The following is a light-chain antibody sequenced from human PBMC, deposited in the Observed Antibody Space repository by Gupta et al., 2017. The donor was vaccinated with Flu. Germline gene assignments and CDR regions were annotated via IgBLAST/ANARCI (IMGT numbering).Light chain of an antibody. V-gene: IGKV4-1*01. CDR3: QQYIATPQT. CDR1: QSILYCSNNHNF. CDR2: GAS. J-gene: IGKJ1*01. Sequence: DIVMTQSPDSLSVSLGVRATINCKSSQSILYCSNNHNFLAWYQQKPGQPPKLLIYGASTRESGVPDRFSGSGSGTDFTLTISSLQAEDVAVYYCQQYIATPQTFGQGTKVEV.